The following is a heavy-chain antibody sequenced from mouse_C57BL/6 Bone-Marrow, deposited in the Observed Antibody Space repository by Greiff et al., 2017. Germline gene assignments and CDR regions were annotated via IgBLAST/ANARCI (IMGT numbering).Heavy chain of an antibody. Sequence: EVKLMESGGDLVKPGGSLKLSCAASGFTFSSYGMSWVRQTPDKRLEWVATISSGGSYTYYPDSVKGRFTISRDNAKNTLYLQMSSLKAEDTAMYYGARRGYYYAMDYWGQGTSVTDSS. V-gene: IGHV5-6*02. CDR2: ISSGGSYT. CDR1: GFTFSSYG. CDR3: ARRGYYYAMDY. J-gene: IGHJ4*01.